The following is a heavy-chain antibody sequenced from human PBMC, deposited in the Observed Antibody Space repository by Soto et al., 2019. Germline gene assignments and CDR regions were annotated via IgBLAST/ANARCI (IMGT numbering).Heavy chain of an antibody. CDR1: GYTVTKYG. CDR3: AREGRLESQALDI. D-gene: IGHD1-1*01. Sequence: QVQLVQSGAEVKKPGASVKVSCKAAGYTVTKYGISLVRQAPGQGLEWMGWIGADNVHTNYARTPQGRLTMTTDTSTSTAYMELRSLRSDDTAVYYCAREGRLESQALDIWGQGTMVTVSS. V-gene: IGHV1-18*01. CDR2: IGADNVHT. J-gene: IGHJ3*02.